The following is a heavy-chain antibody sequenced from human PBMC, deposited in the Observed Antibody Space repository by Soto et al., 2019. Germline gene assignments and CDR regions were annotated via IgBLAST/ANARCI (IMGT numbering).Heavy chain of an antibody. V-gene: IGHV3-74*01. J-gene: IGHJ5*01. CDR3: ARTQGTTWSYSWFDS. D-gene: IGHD6-13*01. CDR2: IKADGKTT. CDR1: GFTFGNYW. Sequence: PGGSLRLSCAASGFTFGNYWMHWVRHAPGKGLVWVSRIKADGKTTTYADAVKGRFTISRDNAKNTLYLQMNSLSAEDTAVYYCARTQGTTWSYSWFDSWGQGTLVTVSS.